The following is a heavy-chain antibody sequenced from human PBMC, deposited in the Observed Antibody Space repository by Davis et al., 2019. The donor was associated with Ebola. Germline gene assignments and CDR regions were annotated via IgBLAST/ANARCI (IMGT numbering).Heavy chain of an antibody. CDR1: GYRLSSYG. V-gene: IGHV1-18*04. Sequence: ASVQVSCKASGYRLSSYGINWVRQAPGQGLEWMGWTSDYNGNTNSAQKFQGRVTITADKSTSTAYMELSSLRSEDTAVYYCARVLRNYGMDVWGQGTTVTVSS. CDR2: TSDYNGNT. J-gene: IGHJ6*02. CDR3: ARVLRNYGMDV.